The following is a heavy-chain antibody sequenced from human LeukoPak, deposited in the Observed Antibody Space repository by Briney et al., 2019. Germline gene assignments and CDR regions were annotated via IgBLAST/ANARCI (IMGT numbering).Heavy chain of an antibody. Sequence: ETLSLTCTVSGGSISSSSYYWGWVRQAPGKGLEWVSAISGSGGSTYYADSVKGRFTISRDNSKNTLYLQMNSLRAEDTAVYYCAKDGTSSGWYGVDRTDYWGQGTLVTVSS. CDR3: AKDGTSSGWYGVDRTDY. D-gene: IGHD6-19*01. J-gene: IGHJ4*02. V-gene: IGHV3-23*01. CDR2: ISGSGGST. CDR1: GGSISSSSYY.